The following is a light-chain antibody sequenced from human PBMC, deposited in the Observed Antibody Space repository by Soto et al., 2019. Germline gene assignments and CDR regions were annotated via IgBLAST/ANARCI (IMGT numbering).Light chain of an antibody. CDR1: SSDVGSYNL. CDR2: EGS. Sequence: QSALTQPASVSGSPGQSITISCTGTSSDVGSYNLVSWYQQHPGKAPKLMIYEGSKRPSGVSNRFSGSKSGNTASLTISGLQAEDEADYYCCSYAGSSTFRLFGTGTRSPS. V-gene: IGLV2-23*03. CDR3: CSYAGSSTFRL. J-gene: IGLJ1*01.